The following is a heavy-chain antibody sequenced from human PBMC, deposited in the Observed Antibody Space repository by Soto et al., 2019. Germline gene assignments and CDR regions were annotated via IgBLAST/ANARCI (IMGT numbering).Heavy chain of an antibody. CDR2: IYYSGST. CDR3: AREGYSYGYNYRDY. J-gene: IGHJ4*02. Sequence: PSETVSLTCTVSGGSISSYYWSCIQQPAGEGLEWVGNIYYSGSTKYNPSLKSRVTISVDTSKNQFSLKLSPVTAADTAVYYCAREGYSYGYNYRDYWGQRPLVTVS. V-gene: IGHV4-59*01. CDR1: GGSISSYY. D-gene: IGHD5-18*01.